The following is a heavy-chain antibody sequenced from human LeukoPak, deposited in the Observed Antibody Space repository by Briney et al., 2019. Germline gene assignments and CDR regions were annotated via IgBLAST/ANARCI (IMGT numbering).Heavy chain of an antibody. D-gene: IGHD3-22*01. Sequence: PSETLSLTCTVSGGSISSYYWSWIRQPPGKGLEWIGYIYYSGSTNYNPSLKNRVTISVDTSKNQFSLKLTSVTAADTAVYHCARLFNYYDTSGPIFDYWGQGTLVTVSS. CDR2: IYYSGST. CDR1: GGSISSYY. V-gene: IGHV4-59*12. CDR3: ARLFNYYDTSGPIFDY. J-gene: IGHJ4*02.